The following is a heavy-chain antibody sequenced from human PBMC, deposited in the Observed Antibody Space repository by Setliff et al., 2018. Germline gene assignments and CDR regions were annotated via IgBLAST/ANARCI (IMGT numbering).Heavy chain of an antibody. J-gene: IGHJ3*02. CDR3: ARGGVTNYYDSSGIPDAFDI. V-gene: IGHV3-66*01. CDR2: IHRGVS. Sequence: PGESLRLSCAASGFTVSSNSISWVRQAPGKGPEWVSVIHRGVSHYADSVTGRFTISRDNSKNTLYLQMSSLRAEDTAVYYCARGGVTNYYDSSGIPDAFDIWGQGTMVTVSS. CDR1: GFTVSSNS. D-gene: IGHD3-22*01.